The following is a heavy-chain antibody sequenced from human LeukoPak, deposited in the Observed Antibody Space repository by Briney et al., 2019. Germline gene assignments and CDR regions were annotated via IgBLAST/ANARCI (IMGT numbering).Heavy chain of an antibody. V-gene: IGHV3-23*01. CDR2: ISGSGGST. Sequence: GGSLRLSCAASGFTFSSYAMSWVRQAPGKGLEWVSAISGSGGSTYYADSVKGRFTISRDNPKNTLYLQMNSLRAEDTAVYYCAKGDYVWGSYRYSLDYWGQGTLVTVSS. CDR3: AKGDYVWGSYRYSLDY. J-gene: IGHJ4*02. D-gene: IGHD3-16*02. CDR1: GFTFSSYA.